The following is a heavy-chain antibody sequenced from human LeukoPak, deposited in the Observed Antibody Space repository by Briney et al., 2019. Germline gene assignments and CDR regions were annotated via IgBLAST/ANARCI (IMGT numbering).Heavy chain of an antibody. Sequence: SETLSLTCTVSGGSISSSSYYWGWIRQPPGKGLEWIGSIYYSGSTYYNPSLKSRVTISVDTSKNRFSLKLSSVTAADTAVYYCARGRYCSSTSCPFDYWGQGTLVTVSS. J-gene: IGHJ4*02. CDR2: IYYSGST. CDR1: GGSISSSSYY. V-gene: IGHV4-39*07. D-gene: IGHD2-2*01. CDR3: ARGRYCSSTSCPFDY.